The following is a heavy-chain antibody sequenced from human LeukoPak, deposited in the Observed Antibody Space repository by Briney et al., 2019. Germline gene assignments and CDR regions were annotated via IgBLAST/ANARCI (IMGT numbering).Heavy chain of an antibody. CDR3: ARELVSLGTGYFDL. CDR2: ISSSSSYI. V-gene: IGHV3-21*04. D-gene: IGHD7-27*01. Sequence: PGGSLRLSCAASGFTFSSYSMNWVRQAPGKGLEWVSSISSSSSYIYYADSVKGRFTISRDNSKNTLHLQMDSLRAEDTAIYYCARELVSLGTGYFDLWGRGTLVTVSS. CDR1: GFTFSSYS. J-gene: IGHJ2*01.